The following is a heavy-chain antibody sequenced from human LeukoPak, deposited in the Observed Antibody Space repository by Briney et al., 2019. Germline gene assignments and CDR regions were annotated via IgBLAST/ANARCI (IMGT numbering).Heavy chain of an antibody. V-gene: IGHV3-48*01. CDR1: GFTFSSYS. D-gene: IGHD4-11*01. J-gene: IGHJ6*03. CDR3: ARVDLHPTVTTAYYMDV. Sequence: GGSLRLSCAASGFTFSSYSMIWVRQAPGKVLEWVSYIRSSSSTIYYANSVKGRFTISRDHANSPLYLQMNSLRAEDTAVYYCARVDLHPTVTTAYYMDVWGKGTTVTVSS. CDR2: IRSSSSTI.